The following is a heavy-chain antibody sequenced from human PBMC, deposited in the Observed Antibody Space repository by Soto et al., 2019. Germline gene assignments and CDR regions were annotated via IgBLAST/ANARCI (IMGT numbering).Heavy chain of an antibody. CDR1: GFTFSSYS. Sequence: GGSLRLSCAASGFTFSSYSMNWVRQAPGKGLEWVSYISSSSSTIYYADSVKGRFTISRDNAKNSLYLQMNSLRAEDTAVYYCARVPGYYDFWSGYRKPTHYYMDVWGKGTTVTVSS. J-gene: IGHJ6*03. CDR3: ARVPGYYDFWSGYRKPTHYYMDV. D-gene: IGHD3-3*01. V-gene: IGHV3-48*01. CDR2: ISSSSSTI.